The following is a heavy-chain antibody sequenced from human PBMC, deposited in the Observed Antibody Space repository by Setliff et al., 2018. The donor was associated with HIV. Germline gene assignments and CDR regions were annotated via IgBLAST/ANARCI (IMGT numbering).Heavy chain of an antibody. CDR3: ASEARTRSTYYYSMDA. J-gene: IGHJ6*03. CDR1: GGSVNSGGYY. Sequence: SETLSLTCSVSGGSVNSGGYYWSWIRQPAGKELEWIGHIYNDGSTIYNPSLKSRLTISLDTSKNEFSLRLTSVTAADTAVYYCASEARTRSTYYYSMDAWGKGTTVTVSS. CDR2: IYNDGST. V-gene: IGHV4-61*09. D-gene: IGHD2-2*01.